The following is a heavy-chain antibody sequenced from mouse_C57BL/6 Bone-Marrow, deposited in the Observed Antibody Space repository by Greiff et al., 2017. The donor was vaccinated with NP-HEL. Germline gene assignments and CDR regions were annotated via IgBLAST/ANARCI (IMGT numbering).Heavy chain of an antibody. V-gene: IGHV14-4*01. CDR3: TITTVVHWYFDV. J-gene: IGHJ1*03. CDR1: GFNIKDDY. Sequence: VQLKQSGAELVRPGASVKLSCTASGFNIKDDYMHWVKQRPEQGLEWIGWIDPENGDTEYASKFQGKATITADTSSNTAYLQLSSLTSEDTAVYYCTITTVVHWYFDVWGTGTTVTVSS. D-gene: IGHD1-1*01. CDR2: IDPENGDT.